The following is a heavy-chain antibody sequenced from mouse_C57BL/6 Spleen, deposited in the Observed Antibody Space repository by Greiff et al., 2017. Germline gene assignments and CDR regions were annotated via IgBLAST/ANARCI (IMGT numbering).Heavy chain of an antibody. Sequence: EVQLQESGGGLVQPGGSMKLSCAASGFTFSDAWMDWVRQSPEKGLEWVAEIRNKANNHATYYAESVKGRFTISRDDSKSSVYLQMNSLRAEDTGIYYCTPHYYGSSPYYYAMDYWGQGTSVTVSS. J-gene: IGHJ4*01. CDR2: IRNKANNHAT. CDR1: GFTFSDAW. V-gene: IGHV6-6*01. CDR3: TPHYYGSSPYYYAMDY. D-gene: IGHD1-1*01.